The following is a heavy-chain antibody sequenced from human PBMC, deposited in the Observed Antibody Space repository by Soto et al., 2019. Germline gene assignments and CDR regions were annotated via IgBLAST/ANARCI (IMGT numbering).Heavy chain of an antibody. D-gene: IGHD3-22*01. J-gene: IGHJ4*02. CDR1: GFTFSSYG. CDR3: ARGDGDYYDGNGYLGRH. Sequence: GGSLRLSCAASGFTFSSYGMHWVRQAPGKGLEWVAVIWYDGSNKYYADSAKGRFTISRDNAKNTVYLQMNSLRAEDTAVYYCARGDGDYYDGNGYLGRHWGQGTLVTVSS. V-gene: IGHV3-33*03. CDR2: IWYDGSNK.